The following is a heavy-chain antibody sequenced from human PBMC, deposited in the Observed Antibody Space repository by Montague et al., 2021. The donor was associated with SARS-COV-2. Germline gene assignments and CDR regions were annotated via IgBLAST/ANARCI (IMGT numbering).Heavy chain of an antibody. CDR1: GGSTNNYY. J-gene: IGHJ5*02. CDR3: ARGRFYYDSGELGS. CDR2: IHASGIS. Sequence: SETLSLTCTVSGGSTNNYYWSWIRQPAGKGLEWIGRIHASGISIXNPSLETRVTMSVDTSKNQFSLKLSSVTAADTAVYYCARGRFYYDSGELGSWGQGTLVTVSS. V-gene: IGHV4-4*07. D-gene: IGHD3-22*01.